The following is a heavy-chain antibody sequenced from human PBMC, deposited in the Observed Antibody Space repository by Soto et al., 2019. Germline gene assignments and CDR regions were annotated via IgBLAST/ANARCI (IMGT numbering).Heavy chain of an antibody. V-gene: IGHV5-51*01. D-gene: IGHD1-1*01. J-gene: IGHJ4*02. CDR2: IYPGDSDT. CDR1: GYSFTSYW. Sequence: PGESLKISCKGSGYSFTSYWIGWVRQMPGKGLEWMGIIYPGDSDTRYSPSFQGQVTISADKSISTAYLQWSSLKASDTAMYYCARQYPGNAPYERLTPGYWGQGTLVTVSS. CDR3: ARQYPGNAPYERLTPGY.